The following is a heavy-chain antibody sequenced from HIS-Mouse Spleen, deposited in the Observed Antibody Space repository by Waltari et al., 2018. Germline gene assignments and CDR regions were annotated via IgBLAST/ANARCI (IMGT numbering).Heavy chain of an antibody. CDR3: AKDIRKWDFGLDY. V-gene: IGHV3-9*01. Sequence: EVQLVESGGGLVQPGRSLRLSCAASGFTLDDYAMHWVRQAPGKGLEWVSGISWNSGSIGYADSVKGRFTISRDNAKNSLYLQMNSLRAEDTALYYCAKDIRKWDFGLDYWGQGTLVTVSS. J-gene: IGHJ4*02. CDR2: ISWNSGSI. D-gene: IGHD1-26*01. CDR1: GFTLDDYA.